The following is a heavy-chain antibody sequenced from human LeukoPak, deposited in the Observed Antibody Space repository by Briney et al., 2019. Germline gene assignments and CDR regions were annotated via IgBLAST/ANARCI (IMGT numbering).Heavy chain of an antibody. CDR3: ARGYYYDSSGYYNHDAFDI. CDR1: GFTFSSYE. Sequence: PGGSLRLSCAASGFTFSSYEMNWVRQAPGKGLEWVSSSSGSTIYYADSVKGRVTISRDNAKNSVYLQMNSLRAEDTAVYYCARGYYYDSSGYYNHDAFDIWGQGTMVTVSS. J-gene: IGHJ3*02. D-gene: IGHD3-22*01. V-gene: IGHV3-48*01. CDR2: SSSGSTI.